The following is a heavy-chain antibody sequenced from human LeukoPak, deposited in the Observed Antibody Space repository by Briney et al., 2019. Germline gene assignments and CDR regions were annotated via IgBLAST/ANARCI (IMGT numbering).Heavy chain of an antibody. Sequence: GGSLRLSCAASGFTFSSSGMQWVRQAPGKGLEWVAFISYDGSNRYYADSVKGRFTISRDNSKNTLYLQMNSLRAEDTAVYYCASQPAVIDLDCWGQGTLVTVSS. J-gene: IGHJ4*02. CDR1: GFTFSSSG. CDR2: ISYDGSNR. V-gene: IGHV3-30*02. CDR3: ASQPAVIDLDC. D-gene: IGHD2/OR15-2a*01.